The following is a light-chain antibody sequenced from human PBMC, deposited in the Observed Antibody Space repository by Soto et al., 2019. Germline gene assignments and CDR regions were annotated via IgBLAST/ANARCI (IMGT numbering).Light chain of an antibody. CDR3: QFYDISLSGYV. CDR1: SSNIGAGCD. V-gene: IGLV1-40*01. Sequence: QSVLTQPPSVSGAPGQRVTISCTGSSSNIGAGCDVHWYQQLPGTAPKLLIYANTNRPSGVPDRFSGSKSGTSASLAITGLQAEDEADYYCQFYDISLSGYVFATGTKVTVL. CDR2: ANT. J-gene: IGLJ1*01.